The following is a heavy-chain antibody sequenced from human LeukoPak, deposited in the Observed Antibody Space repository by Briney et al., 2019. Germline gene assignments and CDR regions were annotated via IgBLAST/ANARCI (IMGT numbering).Heavy chain of an antibody. CDR2: VSAYNGNT. J-gene: IGHJ4*02. D-gene: IGHD5-18*01. CDR3: ARAVRNSYGQYYFDY. Sequence: ASVKVSCKASGYTFTTYGISWVRQAPGQGLEWMGWVSAYNGNTNYAQKLQGRVTMTTDTSAKTAYMELGSLRSDDTAVYYCARAVRNSYGQYYFDYWGQGTLVTVSS. V-gene: IGHV1-18*01. CDR1: GYTFTTYG.